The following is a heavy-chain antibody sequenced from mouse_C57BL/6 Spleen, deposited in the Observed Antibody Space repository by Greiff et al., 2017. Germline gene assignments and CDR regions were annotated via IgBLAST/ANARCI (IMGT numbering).Heavy chain of an antibody. Sequence: QVQLQQSGAELVRPGTSVKVSCKASGYAFTHYLIEWVKQRPGQGLEWIGVINPGSGGTNYNEKFKGKATLTADKSSSTAYMQLSSLTSEDSAVYFCARDRTGDWYFDVWGTGTTVTVSS. J-gene: IGHJ1*03. CDR3: ARDRTGDWYFDV. D-gene: IGHD3-2*01. CDR1: GYAFTHYL. V-gene: IGHV1-54*01. CDR2: INPGSGGT.